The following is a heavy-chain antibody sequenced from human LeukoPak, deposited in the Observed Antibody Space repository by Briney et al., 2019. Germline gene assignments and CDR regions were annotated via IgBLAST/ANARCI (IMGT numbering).Heavy chain of an antibody. Sequence: ASMKVSCKASGYTLTAYYLHWVRQAPGQGLEWMGRTNPNSGGTTYAQKFQGRVTMTRDTSIGTAYMELSSLRSDDTAVYYCARPHYESSGLYVDAFDIWGQGTMVTVSS. D-gene: IGHD3-22*01. V-gene: IGHV1-2*06. CDR1: GYTLTAYY. J-gene: IGHJ3*02. CDR2: TNPNSGGT. CDR3: ARPHYESSGLYVDAFDI.